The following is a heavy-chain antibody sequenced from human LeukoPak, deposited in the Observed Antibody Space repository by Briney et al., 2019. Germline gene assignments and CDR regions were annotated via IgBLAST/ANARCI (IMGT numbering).Heavy chain of an antibody. CDR1: GGSISSYY. CDR2: IYYSGST. J-gene: IGHJ4*02. V-gene: IGHV4-59*08. D-gene: IGHD3-16*02. CDR3: ARHYDYVWGSYRLTHPLFDY. Sequence: SETLSLTCTVSGGSISSYYRSWIRQPPGKGLEWIGYIYYSGSTNYNPSLKSRVTISVDTSKNQFSLKLSSVTAADTAVYYCARHYDYVWGSYRLTHPLFDYWGQGTLVTVSS.